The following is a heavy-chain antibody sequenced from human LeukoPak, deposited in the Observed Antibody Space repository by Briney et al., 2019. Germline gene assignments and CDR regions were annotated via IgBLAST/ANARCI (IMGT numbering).Heavy chain of an antibody. CDR2: MNPNSGNT. J-gene: IGHJ6*02. CDR3: ARGSSRRSGYRYYGMDV. D-gene: IGHD3-9*01. CDR1: GYTFTSYD. Sequence: ASVKVSCKASGYTFTSYDINWVRQATGQGLEWMGWMNPNSGNTGYAQKFQGRVTMTRNTSISTAYMELSSLRSEDTAVYYCARGSSRRSGYRYYGMDVWGQGTTVTVSS. V-gene: IGHV1-8*01.